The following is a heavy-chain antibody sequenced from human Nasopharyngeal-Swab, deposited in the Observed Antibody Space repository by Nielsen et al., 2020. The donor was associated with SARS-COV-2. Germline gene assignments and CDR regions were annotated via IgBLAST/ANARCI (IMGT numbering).Heavy chain of an antibody. CDR3: AKDIARGGYYVDY. Sequence: WIRQPPGKGLEWVSAISGSGGSTYYAGSVKGRFTISRDNSKNTLYLQMNSLRAEDTAVYYCAKDIARGGYYVDYWGQGTLVTVSS. CDR2: ISGSGGST. D-gene: IGHD3-3*01. J-gene: IGHJ4*02. V-gene: IGHV3-23*01.